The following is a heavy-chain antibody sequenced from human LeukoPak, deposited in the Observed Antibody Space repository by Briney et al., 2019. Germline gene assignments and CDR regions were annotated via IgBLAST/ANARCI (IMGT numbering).Heavy chain of an antibody. Sequence: SVKVSRKSSVDTLSSYAISWVRQPPGQGLECMVEIIPIFGTANYAQKFQGRVTITADESTSTAYIELSSLKSEDTAVYYCARDRHQYYDSRKLNNQIDDWGQGTLVTVSS. J-gene: IGHJ4*02. D-gene: IGHD3-22*01. CDR1: VDTLSSYA. CDR2: IIPIFGTA. CDR3: ARDRHQYYDSRKLNNQIDD. V-gene: IGHV1-69*01.